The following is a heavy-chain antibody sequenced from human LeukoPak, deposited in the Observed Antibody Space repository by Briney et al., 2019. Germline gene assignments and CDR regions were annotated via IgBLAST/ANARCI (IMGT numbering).Heavy chain of an antibody. CDR1: GGSISSSSYY. V-gene: IGHV4-39*07. CDR3: ARDRPGTVVRDYYYYGMDV. CDR2: IYYSGST. J-gene: IGHJ6*02. Sequence: SETLSLTCTVSGGSISSSSYYWGWIRQPPGKGLEWIGSIYYSGSTYYNPSLKSRVTISVDTSKNQFSLKLSSVTAADTAVYYCARDRPGTVVRDYYYYGMDVWGQGTTVTVSS. D-gene: IGHD4-23*01.